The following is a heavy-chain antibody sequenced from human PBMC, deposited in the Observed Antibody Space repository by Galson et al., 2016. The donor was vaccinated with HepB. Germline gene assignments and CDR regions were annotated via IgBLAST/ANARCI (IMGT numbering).Heavy chain of an antibody. CDR2: IYPSDSDT. D-gene: IGHD3-10*01. CDR1: GDNFATYW. Sequence: QSGAEVKEPGESLKISCKGSGDNFATYWIGWVRQVPGKGLEWMGLIYPSDSDTKYSPSFQGQVTISADRSISTAYLQWDSLRASDTAMYYCTRRAVRGLITRHAFEIWGQGTMVTVSS. CDR3: TRRAVRGLITRHAFEI. J-gene: IGHJ3*02. V-gene: IGHV5-51*01.